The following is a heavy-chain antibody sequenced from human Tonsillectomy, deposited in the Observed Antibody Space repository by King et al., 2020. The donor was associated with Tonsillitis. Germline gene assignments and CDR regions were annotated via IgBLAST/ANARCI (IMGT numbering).Heavy chain of an antibody. CDR1: GFTFTSYW. CDR2: INGDGSST. J-gene: IGHJ4*02. Sequence: QLVQSGGGSVQPGESLRLSCAASGFTFTSYWMHWVRQAPGEGLVWVSRINGDGSSTTYAGSVKGRFTISRDSAKNTLYLQMNSLRAEDTAVYYWARGGSGCSYGAFDDWGQGTLVTVSS. CDR3: ARGGSGCSYGAFDD. V-gene: IGHV3-74*02. D-gene: IGHD5-18*01.